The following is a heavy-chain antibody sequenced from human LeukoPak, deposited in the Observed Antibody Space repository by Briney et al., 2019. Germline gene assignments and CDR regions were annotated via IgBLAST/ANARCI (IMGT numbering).Heavy chain of an antibody. D-gene: IGHD6-13*01. CDR3: ARIGAGSSRDY. V-gene: IGHV3-21*01. J-gene: IGHJ4*02. CDR1: GFTFSNFA. CDR2: IVGSSST. Sequence: GGSLRLSCAASGFTFSNFAMTWVRQAPGKGLEWVSSIVGSSSTYYADSLKGRFTISRDNAKNSLYLQMNSLRAEDTAVYYCARIGAGSSRDYWGQGTLVTVFS.